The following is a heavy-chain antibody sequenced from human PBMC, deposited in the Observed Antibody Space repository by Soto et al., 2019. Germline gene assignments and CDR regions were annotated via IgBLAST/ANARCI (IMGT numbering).Heavy chain of an antibody. V-gene: IGHV3-23*05. D-gene: IGHD5-18*01. CDR3: AKGGYNYVLIFDC. J-gene: IGHJ4*02. CDR1: GFTFSTYA. Sequence: EVQLLESGGGLVQPGGSLRLSCAASGFTFSTYAMSWVRQAPGKGLEWVSTIDNSGGITYYADSVKGPLTISRDSSKTTLYLQMHCLRVEDTDVYYCAKGGYNYVLIFDCWGPGPLVTVSS. CDR2: IDNSGGIT.